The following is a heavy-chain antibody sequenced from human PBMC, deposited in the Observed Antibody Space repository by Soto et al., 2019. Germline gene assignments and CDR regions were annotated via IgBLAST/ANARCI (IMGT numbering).Heavy chain of an antibody. CDR2: IYYSGST. D-gene: IGHD2-2*01. Sequence: SETLSLTCTVSGGSISSYYWSWIRQPPGKGLEWIGYIYYSGSTNYNPSLKSRVTISVDTSKNQFSLKLSSVTAADTAVYYCAREGCSSTSCSPYYYYGMDVWGQGTTVTVSS. CDR3: AREGCSSTSCSPYYYYGMDV. J-gene: IGHJ6*02. V-gene: IGHV4-59*01. CDR1: GGSISSYY.